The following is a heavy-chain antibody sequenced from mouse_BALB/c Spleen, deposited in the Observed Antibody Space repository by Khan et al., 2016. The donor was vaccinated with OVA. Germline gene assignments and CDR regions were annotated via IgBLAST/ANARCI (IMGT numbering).Heavy chain of an antibody. CDR3: ARGNYCGYYFDD. D-gene: IGHD1-1*01. V-gene: IGHV3-2*02. CDR2: ISYSGVT. J-gene: IGHJ2*01. Sequence: EVQLQESGPGLVKPSQSLSLTCTVTGYSITSGYAWNWIRQFPGNKLEWMGYISYSGVTSYNPSLKSRTSITRDTSKNQSFLQLNSLTTEDTATYYCARGNYCGYYFDDWGQGTTLTVSS. CDR1: GYSITSGYA.